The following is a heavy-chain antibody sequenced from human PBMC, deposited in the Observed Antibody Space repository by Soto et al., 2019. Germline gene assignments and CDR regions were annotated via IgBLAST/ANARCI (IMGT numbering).Heavy chain of an antibody. CDR3: ARVGNVAARPRGNWFDP. V-gene: IGHV1-69*06. D-gene: IGHD6-6*01. CDR1: GGTFSSYA. CDR2: IIPIFGTA. Sequence: GASVKVSCKASGGTFSSYAISWVRQAPGQGLEWMGGIIPIFGTANYAQKFQGRVTNTADKSTSTAYMELSSLRSEDTAVYYCARVGNVAARPRGNWFDPWGQGTLVTVSS. J-gene: IGHJ5*02.